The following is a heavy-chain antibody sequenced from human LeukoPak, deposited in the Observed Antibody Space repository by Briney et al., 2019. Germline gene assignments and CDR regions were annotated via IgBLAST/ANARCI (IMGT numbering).Heavy chain of an antibody. CDR3: ARSLRGWYFDL. CDR1: GGSISSYY. Sequence: SETLSLTCTVSGGSISSYYWSWIRRPPGKGLEWIGYIYYSGSTNYNPSLKSRVTISVDTSKNQFSLKLSSVTAADTAVYYCARSLRGWYFDLWGRGTLVTVSS. CDR2: IYYSGST. J-gene: IGHJ2*01. D-gene: IGHD3-10*01. V-gene: IGHV4-59*01.